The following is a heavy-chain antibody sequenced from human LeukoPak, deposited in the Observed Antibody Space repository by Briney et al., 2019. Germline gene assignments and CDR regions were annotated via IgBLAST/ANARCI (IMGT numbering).Heavy chain of an antibody. V-gene: IGHV4-4*07. CDR2: FSTTWST. J-gene: IGHJ5*02. Sequence: SETLSLTCSVSGASISSYYWTWIRQPAGKGLEGIGRFSTTWSTSYNPSLKSRVTMSVDTSKNQFSLRLSSVTAADTAVYYCARVDGGSTGILHTWGQGTLVTVSS. D-gene: IGHD7-27*01. CDR1: GASISSYY. CDR3: ARVDGGSTGILHT.